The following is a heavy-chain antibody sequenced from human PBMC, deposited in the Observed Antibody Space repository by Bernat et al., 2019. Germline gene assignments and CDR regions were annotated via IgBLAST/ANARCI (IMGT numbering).Heavy chain of an antibody. CDR3: ARTPWSGGSNNAFDI. V-gene: IGHV4-59*08. CDR2: IYHSGSA. CDR1: GGSTNTYF. J-gene: IGHJ3*02. D-gene: IGHD3-3*01. Sequence: QVQLQESGPGLVKPSETLSLTCTVSGGSTNTYFWTWIRQPPGKGLEWIGQIYHSGSANYSPSLKSRVTISIDTSKNQFSLRLTSVTAADTAMYYCARTPWSGGSNNAFDIWGQGTMVTVSS.